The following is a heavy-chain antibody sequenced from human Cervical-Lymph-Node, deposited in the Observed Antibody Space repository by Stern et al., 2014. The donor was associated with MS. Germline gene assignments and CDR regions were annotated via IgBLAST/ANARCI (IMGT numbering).Heavy chain of an antibody. V-gene: IGHV3-23*04. CDR2: ISGSGGSI. Sequence: EVQLVESGGDLVQPGGSLRLSCAASGFTFNKYAMNWVRQALGKGLEWVSTISGSGGSIYYADSVKGRFTISRDNSENTLYLQMHSLRAEDTAIYYCAKQYFDSSGYSYYYGMDVWGQGTTVTVSS. CDR1: GFTFNKYA. D-gene: IGHD3-22*01. J-gene: IGHJ6*02. CDR3: AKQYFDSSGYSYYYGMDV.